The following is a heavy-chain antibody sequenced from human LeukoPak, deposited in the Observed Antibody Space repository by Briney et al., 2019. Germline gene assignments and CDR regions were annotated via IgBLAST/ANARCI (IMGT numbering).Heavy chain of an antibody. J-gene: IGHJ6*03. CDR1: GASISSYY. CDR3: ARGGSSWPNYYYYMDV. CDR2: MFNSGST. V-gene: IGHV4-59*12. Sequence: TSETLSLTCTVSGASISSYYWSWIRQPPGKGLEWIGYMFNSGSTTYNPSLKSRVTMSVDTSKNQFSLKLSSVTAADTAVYYCARGGSSWPNYYYYMDVWGKGTTVTVSS. D-gene: IGHD6-13*01.